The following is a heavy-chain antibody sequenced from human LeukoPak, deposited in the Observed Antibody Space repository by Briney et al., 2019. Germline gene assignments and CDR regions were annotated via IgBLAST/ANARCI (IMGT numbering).Heavy chain of an antibody. CDR2: ISAYNGNT. J-gene: IGHJ4*02. CDR1: GYTFTSYG. CDR3: ASGARYSSSWYGTVDY. Sequence: ASVKVSCKASGYTFTSYGISWVRQAPGQGLEWMGWISAYNGNTNYAQKLQGRVTMTTDTSTSTAYMELSSLRSEDTAVYYCASGARYSSSWYGTVDYWGQGTLVTVSS. D-gene: IGHD6-13*01. V-gene: IGHV1-18*01.